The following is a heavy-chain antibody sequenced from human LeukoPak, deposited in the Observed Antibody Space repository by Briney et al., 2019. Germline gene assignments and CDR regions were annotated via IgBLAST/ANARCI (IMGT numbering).Heavy chain of an antibody. J-gene: IGHJ4*02. D-gene: IGHD3-22*01. CDR1: GYTFTSYA. Sequence: ASVKVSCRASGYTFTSYALNWVRQAPGQGLEWMGWLNTNTGNPTYAQGFTGRCVFSLDTSVNTAYLQVNSLKAEDTALYYCVRRMSDDSGSSFDYWGQGTLVTVSS. CDR2: LNTNTGNP. CDR3: VRRMSDDSGSSFDY. V-gene: IGHV7-4-1*02.